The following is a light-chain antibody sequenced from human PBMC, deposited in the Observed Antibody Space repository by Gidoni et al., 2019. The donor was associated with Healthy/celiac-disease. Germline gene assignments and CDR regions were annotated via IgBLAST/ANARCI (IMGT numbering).Light chain of an antibody. CDR2: LGS. CDR1: QSLLHSNGYTY. Sequence: IVMPQSPLSLPVTPGEPASISCRSSQSLLHSNGYTYLDWYLQKPGQSPQLLIYLGSNRAAGVPDRFSGSGSGTDFTLKISRVEAEDVGVYYCMQALQTPLTFGQGTKLEIK. V-gene: IGKV2-28*01. J-gene: IGKJ2*01. CDR3: MQALQTPLT.